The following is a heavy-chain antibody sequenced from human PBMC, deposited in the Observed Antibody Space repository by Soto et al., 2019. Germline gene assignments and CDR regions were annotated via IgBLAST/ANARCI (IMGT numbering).Heavy chain of an antibody. CDR1: GGTFSSYA. Sequence: SVKVCCKASGGTFSSYAISWVRHSPGQGLEWMGGIIPIFGTANYAQKFQGRVTITADESTSTAYMELSSLRSEDTAVYYCARASGIAAAGDYYYGMDVWGQGTTVTVSS. V-gene: IGHV1-69*13. CDR2: IIPIFGTA. CDR3: ARASGIAAAGDYYYGMDV. J-gene: IGHJ6*02. D-gene: IGHD6-13*01.